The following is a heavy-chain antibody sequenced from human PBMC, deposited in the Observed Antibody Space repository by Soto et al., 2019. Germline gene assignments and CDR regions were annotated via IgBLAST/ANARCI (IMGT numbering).Heavy chain of an antibody. Sequence: GGSLRLSCAASGFTFSSYGMHWVRQAPGKGLEWVAVISYDGSNKYYADSVKGRFTISRDNSKNTLYLQMNSLRAEDTAVYYCAKDGASYYYYGMDVWGQGTTVTVSS. J-gene: IGHJ6*02. CDR3: AKDGASYYYYGMDV. V-gene: IGHV3-30*18. D-gene: IGHD3-10*01. CDR2: ISYDGSNK. CDR1: GFTFSSYG.